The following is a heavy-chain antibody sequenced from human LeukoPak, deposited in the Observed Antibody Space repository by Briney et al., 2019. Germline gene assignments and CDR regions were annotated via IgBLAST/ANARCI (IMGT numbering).Heavy chain of an antibody. J-gene: IGHJ4*02. CDR2: IIHTGRT. V-gene: IGHV4-34*01. Sequence: SETLSLTCDVYGGSFSGFFWSWIRQPPGKGLEWIGEIIHTGRTYYNPSLTSRVTMSVDTSKNQFSLSLKSVTAADTSVYFCARGRGRAGAPDYFDFWGQGVLVTVSS. CDR1: GGSFSGFF. CDR3: ARGRGRAGAPDYFDF. D-gene: IGHD1-26*01.